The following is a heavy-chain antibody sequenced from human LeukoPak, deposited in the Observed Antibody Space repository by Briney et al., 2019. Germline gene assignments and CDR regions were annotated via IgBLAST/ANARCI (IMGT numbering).Heavy chain of an antibody. D-gene: IGHD5-12*01. V-gene: IGHV4-30-4*08. CDR1: GGSISSSSYY. CDR3: AREEIDSGYFPGSFDY. Sequence: SETLSLTCTVSGGSISSSSYYWGWIRQPPGKGLEWIGYIYYSGSTYYNPSLKSRVTISVDTSKNQFSLKLSSVTAADTAVYYCAREEIDSGYFPGSFDYWGQGTLVTVSS. J-gene: IGHJ4*02. CDR2: IYYSGST.